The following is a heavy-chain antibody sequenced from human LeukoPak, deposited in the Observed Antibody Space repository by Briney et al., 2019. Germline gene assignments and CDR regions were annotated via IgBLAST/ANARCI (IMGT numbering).Heavy chain of an antibody. V-gene: IGHV4-38-2*01. J-gene: IGHJ4*02. CDR3: ARVRYYDSSGQHSYAPFDY. Sequence: SETLSLTCAVSGYSISSGYYWGWIRQPPGKGLEWIGSIYHSGSTYYNPSLKSRVTISVDTSKNQFSLKLSSVTAADTAVYYCARVRYYDSSGQHSYAPFDYWGQGTLVTVSS. D-gene: IGHD3-22*01. CDR2: IYHSGST. CDR1: GYSISSGYY.